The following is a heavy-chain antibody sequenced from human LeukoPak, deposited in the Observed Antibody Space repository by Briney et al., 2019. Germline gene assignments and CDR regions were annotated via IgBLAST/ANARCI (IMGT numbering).Heavy chain of an antibody. J-gene: IGHJ4*02. CDR2: INPNSGGT. D-gene: IGHD3-22*01. CDR1: GYTFTDYY. Sequence: ASVKVSCKASGYTFTDYYMHWVRRAPGQGLEWLGWINPNSGGTNYAQKFQGRVTMTRDTSISTAYMELSRLRSDDTAVYYCAREYYDSSAYNQEAIDYWGQGTLVTVSS. V-gene: IGHV1-2*02. CDR3: AREYYDSSAYNQEAIDY.